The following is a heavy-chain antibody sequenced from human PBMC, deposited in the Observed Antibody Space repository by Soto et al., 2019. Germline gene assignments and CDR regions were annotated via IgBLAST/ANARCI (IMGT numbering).Heavy chain of an antibody. Sequence: QVQLVESGGGVVQPGRSLRLSCATSGFTFSGYAIHWVRQAPGKGLEWVAVIRSDGNNKEYADSVKGRFTISRDNSKNTLYLQMNTLGADDTAVYYCARDNAAATVLYYWGQGTLVTVSS. V-gene: IGHV3-33*01. CDR3: ARDNAAATVLYY. D-gene: IGHD6-25*01. CDR1: GFTFSGYA. J-gene: IGHJ4*02. CDR2: IRSDGNNK.